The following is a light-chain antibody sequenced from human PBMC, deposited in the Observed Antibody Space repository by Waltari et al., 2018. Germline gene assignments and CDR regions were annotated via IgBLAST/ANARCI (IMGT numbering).Light chain of an antibody. CDR3: QQYNNWPYT. CDR1: QSVSSN. V-gene: IGKV3-15*01. J-gene: IGKJ2*01. Sequence: EIVMTQSPATRSVSPGERATLSCRASQSVSSNLAWYQQKPGQAPRLLIYGASTRATGIPARFSGSGSGTEFPLTISSLQSEDFAVYYCQQYNNWPYTFGQGTKLEIK. CDR2: GAS.